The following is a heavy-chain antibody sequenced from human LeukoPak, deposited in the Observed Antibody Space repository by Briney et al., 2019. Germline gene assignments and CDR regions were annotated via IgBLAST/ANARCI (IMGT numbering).Heavy chain of an antibody. D-gene: IGHD3-10*01. Sequence: SETLSLTCTVSGDSLVSGHYWGWIRQPPGQGLEWVGSVYHSGSIYYNPSLKSRVIMSVDTSKNQFSLKLSSLTAADTAIYYCARVDPFTMAYAFDIWGQGTMVTVSS. J-gene: IGHJ3*02. V-gene: IGHV4-38-2*02. CDR2: VYHSGSI. CDR3: ARVDPFTMAYAFDI. CDR1: GDSLVSGHY.